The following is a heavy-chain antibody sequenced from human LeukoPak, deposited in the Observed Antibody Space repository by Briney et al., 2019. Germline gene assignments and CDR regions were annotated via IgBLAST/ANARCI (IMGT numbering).Heavy chain of an antibody. CDR1: GYTFISYY. V-gene: IGHV1-46*01. D-gene: IGHD2-2*01. CDR2: INPSGDGT. CDR3: ARRYCSNISCQLGFDY. Sequence: ASVKVSCKASGYTFISYYIHWVRQAPSQGLEWMGLINPSGDGTIYAQKFQGRVTMATDTSTSTVYMELSSLKSEDTAVYYCARRYCSNISCQLGFDYWGQGTLVTVSP. J-gene: IGHJ4*02.